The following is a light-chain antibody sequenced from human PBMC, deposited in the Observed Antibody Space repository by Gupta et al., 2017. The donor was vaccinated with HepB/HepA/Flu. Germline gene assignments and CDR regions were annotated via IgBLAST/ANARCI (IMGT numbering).Light chain of an antibody. J-gene: IGKJ1*01. V-gene: IGKV4-1*01. CDR1: QSVLYSSNNTNY. CDR2: WAS. CDR3: QQYYRTPRT. Sequence: DIVMTQSPDPPAVSLGERATINCKSSQSVLYSSNNTNYVAWYQQKPGQPPQLLIYWASTRESGVPGRFSGSGSGTDFTLTISSLQADDVAVYYCQQYYRTPRTFGQGTKVEIK.